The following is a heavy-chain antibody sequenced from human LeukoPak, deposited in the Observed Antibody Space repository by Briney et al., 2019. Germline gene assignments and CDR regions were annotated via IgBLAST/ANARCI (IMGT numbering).Heavy chain of an antibody. CDR3: ASSPLSSSSVDY. D-gene: IGHD6-6*01. V-gene: IGHV4-59*01. J-gene: IGHJ4*02. Sequence: PSETLSLTCTDSGGSISSYYWSWIRQPPGKGLEWIGYIYYSGSTNYNPSLKSRVTISVDTSKNQFSLKLSSVTAADTAVYYCASSPLSSSSVDYWGQGTLVTVSS. CDR2: IYYSGST. CDR1: GGSISSYY.